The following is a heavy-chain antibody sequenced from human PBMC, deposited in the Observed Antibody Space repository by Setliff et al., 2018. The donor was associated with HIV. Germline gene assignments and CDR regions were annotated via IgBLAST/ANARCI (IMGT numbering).Heavy chain of an antibody. CDR3: ARSGGGWYNWSDP. D-gene: IGHD2-15*01. CDR1: GYFFSEFY. J-gene: IGHJ5*02. CDR2: VNPEDGET. V-gene: IGHV1-69-2*01. Sequence: ASVKVSCKTSGYFFSEFYLHWVQQAPGRGLEGMGRVNPEDGETIYEEKFQGRVTITADTSTETAYMELRSLLFDDTAVYYCARSGGGWYNWSDPWGQGTPVTVSS.